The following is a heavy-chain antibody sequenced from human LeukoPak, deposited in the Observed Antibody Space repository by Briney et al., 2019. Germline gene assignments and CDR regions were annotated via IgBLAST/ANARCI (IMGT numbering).Heavy chain of an antibody. D-gene: IGHD1-26*01. CDR2: ISSSGSTI. CDR3: ARASELLSKGPPDAFDI. V-gene: IGHV3-11*04. J-gene: IGHJ3*02. CDR1: GFTFSDYY. Sequence: PGGSLRLSCAASGFTFSDYYMSWIRQAPGKGLEWVSYISSSGSTIYYADSVKGRFTTSRDNAKNSLYLQMNSLRAEDTAVYYCARASELLSKGPPDAFDIWGQGTMVTVSS.